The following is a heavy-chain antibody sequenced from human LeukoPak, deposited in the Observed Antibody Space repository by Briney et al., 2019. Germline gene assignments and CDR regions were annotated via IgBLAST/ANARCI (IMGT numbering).Heavy chain of an antibody. CDR2: ISSSSSYI. D-gene: IGHD5-18*01. CDR3: ASASGFLVDTAMVSGY. CDR1: GFSFSIYS. J-gene: IGHJ4*02. V-gene: IGHV3-21*01. Sequence: PGGSLRLSCAASGFSFSIYSLNWVRQAPGKGLEWVSCISSSSSYIYYADSVKGRFTISRDNAKNSLYLQMNSLRAEDTAVYYCASASGFLVDTAMVSGYWGQGTLVTVSS.